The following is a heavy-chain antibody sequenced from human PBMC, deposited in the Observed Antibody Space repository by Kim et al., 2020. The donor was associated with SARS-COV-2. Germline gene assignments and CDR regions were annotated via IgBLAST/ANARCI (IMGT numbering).Heavy chain of an antibody. V-gene: IGHV4-34*01. J-gene: IGHJ5*02. CDR1: GGSFSGYY. Sequence: SETLSLTCAVYGGSFSGYYWSWIRQPPGKGLEWIGEINHSGSTNYNPSLKSRVTISVDTSKNQFSLKLSSVTAADTAVYYCARGGRAVAGPGGWFDPWGHGTLVTVSS. D-gene: IGHD6-19*01. CDR3: ARGGRAVAGPGGWFDP. CDR2: INHSGST.